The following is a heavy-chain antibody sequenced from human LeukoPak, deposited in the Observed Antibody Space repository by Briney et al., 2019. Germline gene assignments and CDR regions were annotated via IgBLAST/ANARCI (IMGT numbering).Heavy chain of an antibody. CDR1: GGSISSGGYY. CDR2: IYHSGST. D-gene: IGHD2-2*02. V-gene: IGHV4-30-2*01. CDR3: ASSYCSSTSCYRDWFDP. Sequence: SETLSLTCTVSGGSISSGGYYWSWIRQPPGKGLEWIGYIYHSGSTYYNPSLKSRVTISVDRSKNQFSLKLSSVTAADTAVYYCASSYCSSTSCYRDWFDPWGQGTLVTVSS. J-gene: IGHJ5*02.